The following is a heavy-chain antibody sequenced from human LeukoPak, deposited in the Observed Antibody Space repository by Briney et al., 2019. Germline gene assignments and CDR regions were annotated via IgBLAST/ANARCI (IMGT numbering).Heavy chain of an antibody. CDR1: GYRFTSYW. CDR2: IYPGDSDT. V-gene: IGHV5-51*01. D-gene: IGHD3-22*01. CDR3: ARQYYYDSSGYDY. Sequence: GESLKISCKGSGYRFTSYWIGWVRPMPGKGLEWMGIIYPGDSDTRYSPSFQGQVTISADKSISTAYLQWSSLKASDTAMYYCARQYYYDSSGYDYWGQGTLVTVSS. J-gene: IGHJ4*02.